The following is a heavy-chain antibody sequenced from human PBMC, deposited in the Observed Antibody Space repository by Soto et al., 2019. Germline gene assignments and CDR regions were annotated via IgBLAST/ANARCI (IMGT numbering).Heavy chain of an antibody. V-gene: IGHV1-8*01. J-gene: IGHJ3*02. D-gene: IGHD3-10*01. CDR3: ASPVSSDSLDI. Sequence: QVQLVQSGAEVKKPGASVKVSCKASAYTFTSYDINWVRQATGQGLAGMGWMNPDSGNTGYAQKFQGRVTMTRNTYIDTAEMELSSLRSEDTAVYYCASPVSSDSLDIWGQGTMVTVSS. CDR1: AYTFTSYD. CDR2: MNPDSGNT.